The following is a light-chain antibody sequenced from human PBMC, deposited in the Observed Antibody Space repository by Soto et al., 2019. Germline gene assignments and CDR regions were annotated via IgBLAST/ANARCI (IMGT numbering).Light chain of an antibody. CDR1: SSNFAGDKY. Sequence: QSVLTHPHTVSGSPGQSAAISCTGTSSNFAGDKYVAWYQKHPGKAPRLVIFDVNKRPSGVPDRFSGSKSGNTASLTISGLQAEDEADYFWSWCAGSCNVFGYGTMVTV. J-gene: IGLJ1*01. V-gene: IGLV2-11*01. CDR3: SWCAGSCNV. CDR2: DVN.